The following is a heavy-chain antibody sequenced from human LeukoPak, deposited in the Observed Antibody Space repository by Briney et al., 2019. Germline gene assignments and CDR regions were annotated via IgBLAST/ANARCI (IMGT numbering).Heavy chain of an antibody. CDR2: ISGGGGST. V-gene: IGHV3-23*01. D-gene: IGHD3-10*01. CDR1: GFTFSSYA. CDR3: AKRPRGNYLDPFDY. Sequence: GGSLRLSCAASGFTFSSYAMSWVRQAPGKGLEWVSGISGGGGSTYYADSVKGRFTISRDNSKNRLYLQMNSLRAEDTAVYYCAKRPRGNYLDPFDYWGQGTLVTVSS. J-gene: IGHJ4*02.